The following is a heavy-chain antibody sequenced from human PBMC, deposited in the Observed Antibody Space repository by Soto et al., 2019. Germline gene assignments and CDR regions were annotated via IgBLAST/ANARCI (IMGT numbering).Heavy chain of an antibody. J-gene: IGHJ4*02. CDR3: ARVRYDRSGFDH. V-gene: IGHV4-4*02. CDR2: ISHSGIT. CDR1: GDSISRSHW. Sequence: QVQLQESGPGLVRPSGALSVTCAVSGDSISRSHWWSWVRQSPGKGLEWIGEISHSGITNYNPSRKSRVTSSGDKSKNQLSLKLTSVTAADTAVYYCARVRYDRSGFDHWGQGTLVSVSS. D-gene: IGHD3-22*01.